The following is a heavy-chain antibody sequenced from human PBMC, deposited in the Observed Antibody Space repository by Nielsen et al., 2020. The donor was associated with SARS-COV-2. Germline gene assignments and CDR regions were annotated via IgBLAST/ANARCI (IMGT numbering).Heavy chain of an antibody. CDR1: GYTFTSHY. CDR2: INSSGGRT. CDR3: ARGGLVVVDSFDY. Sequence: ASVKVSCKPSGYTFTSHYVNWVRQAPGQGLEWMGLINSSGGRTIYAQMFQGRVTVTRDTSTSTVYMELSSLRSEDTAVYYCARGGLVVVDSFDYWGQGTLVTVSS. D-gene: IGHD2-15*01. J-gene: IGHJ4*02. V-gene: IGHV1-46*01.